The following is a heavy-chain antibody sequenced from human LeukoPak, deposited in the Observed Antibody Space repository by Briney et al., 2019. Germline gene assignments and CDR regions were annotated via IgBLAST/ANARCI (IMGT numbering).Heavy chain of an antibody. D-gene: IGHD3-10*01. CDR2: ISSSSSTI. J-gene: IGHJ4*02. CDR3: ARENYGSGSSLPY. V-gene: IGHV3-48*04. Sequence: GGSLRLSCAASGFTFDDYAMNWVRQAPGKGLEWVPYISSSSSTIYYADSVKGRFTISRDNAKNSLYLQMNSLRAEDTAVYYCARENYGSGSSLPYWGQGTLVTVSS. CDR1: GFTFDDYA.